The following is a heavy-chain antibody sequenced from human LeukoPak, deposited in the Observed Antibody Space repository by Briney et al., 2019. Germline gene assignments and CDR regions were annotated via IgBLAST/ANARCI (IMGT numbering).Heavy chain of an antibody. D-gene: IGHD1-14*01. J-gene: IGHJ6*02. CDR3: ARRPDYYYHGMDV. CDR1: GGSISSYY. Sequence: PSETLSLTCTVSGGSISSYYWSWIRQPPGKGLEWIGYIYYSGSTNYNPSLKSRVTISVDTSKNQFSLKLSSVTAADTAVYYCARRPDYYYHGMDVWGQGTTVTVSS. V-gene: IGHV4-59*01. CDR2: IYYSGST.